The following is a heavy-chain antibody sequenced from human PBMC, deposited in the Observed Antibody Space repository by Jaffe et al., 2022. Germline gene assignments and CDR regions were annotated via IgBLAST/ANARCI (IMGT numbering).Heavy chain of an antibody. D-gene: IGHD6-13*01. CDR1: GFTFSSYS. CDR2: ISSSSSTI. Sequence: EVQLVESGGGLVQPGGSLRLSCAASGFTFSSYSMNWVRQAPGKGLEWVSYISSSSSTIYYADSVKGRFTISRDNAKNSLYLQMNSLRAEDTAVYYCASFHRPIAAAARRGSEYYYYYYMDVWGKGTTVTVSS. V-gene: IGHV3-48*01. J-gene: IGHJ6*03. CDR3: ASFHRPIAAAARRGSEYYYYYYMDV.